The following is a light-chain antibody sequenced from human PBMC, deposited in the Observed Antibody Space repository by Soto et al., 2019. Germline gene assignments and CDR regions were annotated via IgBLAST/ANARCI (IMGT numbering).Light chain of an antibody. J-gene: IGKJ1*01. V-gene: IGKV3-11*01. CDR1: QSVNNY. CDR2: DAS. CDR3: QEYIHWPPGM. Sequence: EIVLTQSPVTLSLSPGERATLSCRASQSVNNYLAWYQQKPGQAPRLLIYDASTRATGIPARFSGSGSGTDFTLTISSLEPEDFAVYYCQEYIHWPPGMFGPGTTVDIK.